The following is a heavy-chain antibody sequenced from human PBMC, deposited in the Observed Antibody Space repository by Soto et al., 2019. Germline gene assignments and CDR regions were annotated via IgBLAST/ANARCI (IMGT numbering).Heavy chain of an antibody. CDR2: IYWDDDD. CDR1: GFSLVTIGVG. D-gene: IGHD3-3*01. J-gene: IGHJ4*02. CDR3: TPCTYEFSSASVYYFEY. Sequence: QITLKESGPTLMKPTQTLTLTCTFSGFSLVTIGVGVGWIRQPPGKALEWLALIYWDDDDRYSPSLKSRLTVTKETSRNQVVPTLANVDPVDTATYYCTPCTYEFSSASVYYFEYWGQGTPVTVSS. V-gene: IGHV2-5*02.